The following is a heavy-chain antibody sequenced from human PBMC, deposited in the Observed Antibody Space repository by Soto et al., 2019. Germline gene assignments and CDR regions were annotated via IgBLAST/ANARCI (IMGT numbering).Heavy chain of an antibody. CDR2: IHYGGST. CDR3: ARQKDYYDTSGDSYFDY. CDR1: GGSISSSSYF. D-gene: IGHD3-22*01. Sequence: PSETLSLTCTVSGGSISSSSYFWGWSRQPPGKGLEWIGSIHYGGSTYYNPSLKSRITISVDTSKNQFSLRLSSVTAADTAVYYCARQKDYYDTSGDSYFDYWGQGTLVTVSS. V-gene: IGHV4-39*01. J-gene: IGHJ4*02.